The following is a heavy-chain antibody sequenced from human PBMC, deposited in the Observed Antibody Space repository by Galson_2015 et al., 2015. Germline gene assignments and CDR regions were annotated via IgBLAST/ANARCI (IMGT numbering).Heavy chain of an antibody. D-gene: IGHD2-21*02. J-gene: IGHJ3*02. CDR3: ARQADCGGDCYLGAFDI. Sequence: SVKVSCKASGGTFSSYTISWVRQAPGQGLEWMGRIIPILGIANYAQKFQGRVTITADKSTSTAYMELSSLRSEDTAVYYCARQADCGGDCYLGAFDIWGQGTMVTVSS. CDR2: IIPILGIA. V-gene: IGHV1-69*02. CDR1: GGTFSSYT.